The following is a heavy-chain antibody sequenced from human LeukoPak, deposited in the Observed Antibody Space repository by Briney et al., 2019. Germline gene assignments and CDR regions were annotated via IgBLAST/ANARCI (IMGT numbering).Heavy chain of an antibody. CDR3: AREGYYYGSGSYLGDAFDI. CDR2: IYSGGST. V-gene: IGHV3-53*01. CDR1: GFTVSSNY. J-gene: IGHJ3*02. D-gene: IGHD3-10*01. Sequence: GGSLRLSCAASGFTVSSNYMSWVRQAPGKGLEWVSVIYSGGSTYYADSVKGRFTISRDNSKNTLYLQMNSLRAEDTAVYYCAREGYYYGSGSYLGDAFDIWGQGTMVTVSS.